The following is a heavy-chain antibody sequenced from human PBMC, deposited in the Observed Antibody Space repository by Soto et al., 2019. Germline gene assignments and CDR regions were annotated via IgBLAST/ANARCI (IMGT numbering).Heavy chain of an antibody. CDR1: GGSFSGYY. CDR3: GRARIGPHPLAPREYYNGIDV. Sequence: PSQTLSLTXAVYGGSFSGYYWSWIRQPPGKGLEWIGEINHSGSTNYNPSLKSRVTISVDTSKNQFSLKLRSVTAGDTAVYYCGRARIGPHPLAPREYYNGIDVWGQGTTVTVSS. D-gene: IGHD2-15*01. J-gene: IGHJ6*02. V-gene: IGHV4-34*01. CDR2: INHSGST.